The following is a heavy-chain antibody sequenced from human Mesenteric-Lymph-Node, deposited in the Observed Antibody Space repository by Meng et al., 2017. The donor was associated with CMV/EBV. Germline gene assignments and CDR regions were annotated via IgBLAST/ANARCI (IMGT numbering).Heavy chain of an antibody. CDR3: VREPRSSGSYYFDY. CDR2: INWNGGST. J-gene: IGHJ4*02. D-gene: IGHD3-22*01. Sequence: GESLKISCEASGFTFSLYSMNWVRQPPGKGLEWISGINWNGGSTFYRDSVRGRFTISRDNAKNSLYLQINRLRAEDTAFYYCVREPRSSGSYYFDYWGRGTLVTVSS. V-gene: IGHV3-20*04. CDR1: GFTFSLYS.